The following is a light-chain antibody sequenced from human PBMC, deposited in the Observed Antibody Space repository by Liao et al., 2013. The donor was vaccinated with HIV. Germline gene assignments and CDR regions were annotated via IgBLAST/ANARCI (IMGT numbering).Light chain of an antibody. V-gene: IGLV3-1*01. J-gene: IGLJ2*01. Sequence: SYELTQPPSVSVSPGQTASITCSGDNLGDKYACWYQQKPGQSPVLVIYQDSKRPSGIPERFSGSNSGNTATLTISGTQAMDEADYYCQAWDSSRPWVFGGGTKLTVL. CDR2: QDS. CDR1: NLGDKY. CDR3: QAWDSSRPWV.